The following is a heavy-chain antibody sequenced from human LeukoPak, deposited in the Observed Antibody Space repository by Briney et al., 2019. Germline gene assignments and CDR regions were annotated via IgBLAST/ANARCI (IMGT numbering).Heavy chain of an antibody. J-gene: IGHJ4*02. CDR2: ISSSGSTI. CDR3: ARGGMVRGVTVDY. V-gene: IGHV3-48*03. CDR1: GFTFSRYE. Sequence: GGSLRLSCAASGFTFSRYEMNWVRQAPGKGLEWVSYISSSGSTIYYADSVKGRFTISRDNSKNTLYLQMNSLRAEDTAVYYWARGGMVRGVTVDYWGQGTLVTVSS. D-gene: IGHD3-10*01.